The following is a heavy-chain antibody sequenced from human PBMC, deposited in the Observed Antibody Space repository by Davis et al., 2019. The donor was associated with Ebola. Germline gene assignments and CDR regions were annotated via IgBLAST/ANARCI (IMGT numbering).Heavy chain of an antibody. CDR3: ARVRLYGMDV. D-gene: IGHD3-22*01. Sequence: ASVKVSCKASGYTFTGYYLHWVRQAPGQGLEWMGWINPNDGFTTYAQKFEGRVTMTRDTSINTAYMELSSLRSDDTAVYYCARVRLYGMDVWGQGTTVTVSS. CDR1: GYTFTGYY. J-gene: IGHJ6*02. CDR2: INPNDGFT. V-gene: IGHV1-2*02.